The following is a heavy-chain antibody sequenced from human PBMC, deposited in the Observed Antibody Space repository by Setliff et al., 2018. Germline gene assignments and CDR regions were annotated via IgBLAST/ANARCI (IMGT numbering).Heavy chain of an antibody. CDR1: GGSISSYY. D-gene: IGHD3-22*01. V-gene: IGHV4-59*12. CDR3: ARGKIRITMIVVPTGGAFDI. J-gene: IGHJ3*02. CDR2: IYYSGST. Sequence: TLSLTCTVSGGSISSYYWSWIRQPPGKRLEWIGYIYYSGSTNYNPSLESRVTISVDTSKNQFSLKLSSVTAADTAVYYCARGKIRITMIVVPTGGAFDIWGQGTMVTVSS.